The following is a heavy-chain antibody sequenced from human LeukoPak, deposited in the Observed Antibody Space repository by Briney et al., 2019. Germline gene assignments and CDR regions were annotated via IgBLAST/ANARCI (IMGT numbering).Heavy chain of an antibody. D-gene: IGHD2-15*01. Sequence: SVKVSCKTSEYTFTGYYIHWVRQAPGQGLEWMGRIIPILGIANYAQKFQGRVTITADKSTSTAYMELSSLRSEDTAVYYCARDRGYCSGGSCRYYYGMDVWGQGTTVTVSS. CDR3: ARDRGYCSGGSCRYYYGMDV. V-gene: IGHV1-69*04. J-gene: IGHJ6*02. CDR1: EYTFTGYY. CDR2: IIPILGIA.